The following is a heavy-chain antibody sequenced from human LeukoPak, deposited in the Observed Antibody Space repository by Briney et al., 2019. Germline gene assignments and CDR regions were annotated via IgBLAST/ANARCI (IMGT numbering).Heavy chain of an antibody. D-gene: IGHD7-27*01. Sequence: ASVKVSCKASGYTFTGYYMHWVRQAPGQGLEWMGWINPNSGGTNYAQKFQGRVTMTRDTSISTAYMELSRLRSDDTAVYYCAGDLGMNPSDDYWGQGTLVTVSS. V-gene: IGHV1-2*02. CDR3: AGDLGMNPSDDY. J-gene: IGHJ4*02. CDR1: GYTFTGYY. CDR2: INPNSGGT.